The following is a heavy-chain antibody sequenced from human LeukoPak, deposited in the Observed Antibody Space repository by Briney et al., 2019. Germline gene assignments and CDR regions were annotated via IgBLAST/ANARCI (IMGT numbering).Heavy chain of an antibody. J-gene: IGHJ5*02. CDR3: ARVNIELVPAAVDGWFDP. CDR1: GDSISGVSSY. V-gene: IGHV4-61*02. Sequence: PSQTLSLTCTVSGDSISGVSSYWSWIRQPAGKALERIGRIYSSGNTNYNPSLKSRVTMSLDTSKNQFSLKLTSVTAADTAVYYCARVNIELVPAAVDGWFDPSGQGTLVTVSS. D-gene: IGHD2-2*01. CDR2: IYSSGNT.